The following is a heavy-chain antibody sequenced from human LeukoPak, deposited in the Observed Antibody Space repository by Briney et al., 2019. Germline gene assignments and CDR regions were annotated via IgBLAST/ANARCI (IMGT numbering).Heavy chain of an antibody. D-gene: IGHD1-26*01. Sequence: PGGSLRLSCAASGFTFSSYSMSWVRQAPGKGLEWVSSISSSSSYIYYADSVKGRFTISRDNAKNSLYLQMNSLRAEDTAVYYCAKVTHFGRYVGSDFDYWGQGTLVTVSS. J-gene: IGHJ4*02. CDR3: AKVTHFGRYVGSDFDY. CDR1: GFTFSSYS. CDR2: ISSSSSYI. V-gene: IGHV3-21*04.